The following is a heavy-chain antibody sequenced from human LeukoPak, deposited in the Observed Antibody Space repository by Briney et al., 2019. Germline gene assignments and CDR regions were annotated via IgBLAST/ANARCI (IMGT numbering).Heavy chain of an antibody. CDR3: ARLDDYGDYVL. J-gene: IGHJ4*02. Sequence: GGSLRLSCAASGFTFSSYSMNWVRQAPGKGLEWVSYISSSSSTIYYADSVKGRFTISRDNAKNSLYLQINSLRAEDTAVYYCARLDDYGDYVLWGQGTQVTVSS. CDR2: ISSSSSTI. V-gene: IGHV3-48*01. CDR1: GFTFSSYS. D-gene: IGHD4-17*01.